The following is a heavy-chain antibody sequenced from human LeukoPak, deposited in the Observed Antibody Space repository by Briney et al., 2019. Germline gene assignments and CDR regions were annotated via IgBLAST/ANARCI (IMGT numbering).Heavy chain of an antibody. V-gene: IGHV4-61*02. Sequence: PSETLSLTCTVSGGSISSGSYYWSWIRQPAGKGLEWIGRIYTSGSTNYNPSLKSRVTISVDTSKNQFSLKLSSVTAADTAVYYCARGIAAAGSGPNWFDPWGQGTLVTVSS. D-gene: IGHD6-13*01. CDR1: GGSISSGSYY. CDR2: IYTSGST. J-gene: IGHJ5*02. CDR3: ARGIAAAGSGPNWFDP.